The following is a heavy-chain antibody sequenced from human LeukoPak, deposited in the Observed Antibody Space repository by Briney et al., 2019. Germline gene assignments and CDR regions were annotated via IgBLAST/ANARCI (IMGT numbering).Heavy chain of an antibody. CDR1: GGSVSRYD. J-gene: IGHJ4*02. D-gene: IGHD6-19*01. Sequence: SETMSLTCSVSGGSVSRYDWSWMRQPPEKGVEWIWHTYYNGIHKYNTSLKSPVTLSVGTSKNQFSRKVSSVSAADTAVYYCASTVPRGCSSGWCPFDYWGQGTLVTVFS. V-gene: IGHV4-59*02. CDR2: TYYNGIH. CDR3: ASTVPRGCSSGWCPFDY.